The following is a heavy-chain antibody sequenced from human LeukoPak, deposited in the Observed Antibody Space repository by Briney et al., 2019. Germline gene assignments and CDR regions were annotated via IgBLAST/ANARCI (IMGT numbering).Heavy chain of an antibody. CDR3: ARALTYYDSSGYPRAYYYYYYMDV. CDR2: INVGNGNT. V-gene: IGHV1-3*03. CDR1: GYTFTSFA. Sequence: ASVKVSCKASGYTFTSFAMHWVRQAPGQRLEWMGWINVGNGNTKYSQEFQGRPTITRDTSASTAYMELSSLRSDDMAVYYCARALTYYDSSGYPRAYYYYYYMDVWGKGTTVTVSS. J-gene: IGHJ6*03. D-gene: IGHD3-22*01.